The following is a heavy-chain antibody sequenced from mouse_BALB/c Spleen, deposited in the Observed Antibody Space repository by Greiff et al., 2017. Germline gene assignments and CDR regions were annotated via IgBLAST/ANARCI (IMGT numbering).Heavy chain of an antibody. D-gene: IGHD1-1*01. Sequence: QVQLQQSGAELVRPGSSVKISCKASGYAFSSYWMNWVKQRPGQGLEWIGQIYPGDGDTNYNGKFKGKATLTADKSSSTAYMQLSSLTSEDSAVYFCARRGDYYGSSYAMDYWGQGTSVTVSS. CDR1: GYAFSSYW. CDR3: ARRGDYYGSSYAMDY. J-gene: IGHJ4*01. V-gene: IGHV1-80*01. CDR2: IYPGDGDT.